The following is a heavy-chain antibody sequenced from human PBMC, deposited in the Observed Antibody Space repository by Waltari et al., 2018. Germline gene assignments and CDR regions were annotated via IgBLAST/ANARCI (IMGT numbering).Heavy chain of an antibody. CDR2: IYPGDSDT. V-gene: IGHV5-51*03. J-gene: IGHJ6*02. CDR3: ARGSSIAALYYYYGMDV. Sequence: QLVQSGEEVKKPGDSLKTSCKGSGYSFTSYWIGGVRQITWKGLEWMVIIYPGDSDTRYSPAVKGQVTISAAKSSSTAYLQWSSLKASDTAMYYCARGSSIAALYYYYGMDVWGQGTTVTVSS. CDR1: GYSFTSYW. D-gene: IGHD6-6*01.